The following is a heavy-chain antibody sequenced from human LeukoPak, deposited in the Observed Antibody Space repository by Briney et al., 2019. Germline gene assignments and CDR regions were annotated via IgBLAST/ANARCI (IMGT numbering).Heavy chain of an antibody. V-gene: IGHV4-39*01. CDR3: ARHPYYSSGWYPSMDV. CDR2: IYYSGST. J-gene: IGHJ6*03. D-gene: IGHD6-19*01. Sequence: SETLSLTCTVSGGSISSSSYCWGWIRQPPGKGLEWIGSIYYSGSTYYNPSLKSRVTISVDTSKNQFSLKLSSVTAADTAVYYCARHPYYSSGWYPSMDVWGKGTTVTVSS. CDR1: GGSISSSSYC.